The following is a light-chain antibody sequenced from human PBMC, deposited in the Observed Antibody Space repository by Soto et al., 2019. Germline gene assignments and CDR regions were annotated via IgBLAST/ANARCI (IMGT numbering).Light chain of an antibody. V-gene: IGKV3-11*01. CDR3: QQRSSSIT. CDR2: DAS. CDR1: QSVSSY. J-gene: IGKJ5*01. Sequence: EIVLTHSPATLSLSPGERATLSCRASQSVSSYLAWYQQKPGQAPRLLIYDASNRATGIPARFSGSGSGTDFTLTISGLEPEDFVVYYCQQRSSSITFGQGTRLEIK.